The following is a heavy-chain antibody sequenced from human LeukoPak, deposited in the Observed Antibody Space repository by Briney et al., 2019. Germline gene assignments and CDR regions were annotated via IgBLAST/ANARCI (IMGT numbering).Heavy chain of an antibody. V-gene: IGHV3-23*01. J-gene: IGHJ4*02. CDR3: AKVLRLRGHFDY. CDR2: ISGRGGST. Sequence: VGSLRLSCAASGFTFSSYAMSWVSQPPGKALEGVSAISGRGGSTYYADSVKGRLTISRDNSKNTLYLQMNSLRAEDAAVYYCAKVLRLRGHFDYWGQGTLGTVSS. D-gene: IGHD5-18*01. CDR1: GFTFSSYA.